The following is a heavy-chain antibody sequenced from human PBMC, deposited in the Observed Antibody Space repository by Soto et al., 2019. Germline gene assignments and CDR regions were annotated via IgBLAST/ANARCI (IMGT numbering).Heavy chain of an antibody. V-gene: IGHV3-33*01. D-gene: IGHD2-2*01. CDR3: ARELCSSTSCRYRPLGY. CDR2: IWYDGSNK. CDR1: GFTFSSYG. J-gene: IGHJ4*02. Sequence: LRLSCAASGFTFSSYGMHWVRQAPGKGLEWVAVIWYDGSNKYYADSVKGRFTISRDNSKNTLYLQMNSLRAEDTAVYYCARELCSSTSCRYRPLGYWGQGTLVTVSS.